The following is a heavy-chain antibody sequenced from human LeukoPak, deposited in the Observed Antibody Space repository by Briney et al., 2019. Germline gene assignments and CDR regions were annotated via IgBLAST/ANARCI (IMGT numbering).Heavy chain of an antibody. CDR1: GFTFSSYG. CDR2: IRYDGSNK. D-gene: IGHD4-17*01. Sequence: PGGSLRLSCAASGFTFSSYGMHLVRQAPGKGLEWVAFIRYDGSNKYYADSVKGRFTISRDNSKNTLYLQMNSLRAEDTAVYYCAKDFFTVTTSPFDYWGQGTLVTVSS. J-gene: IGHJ4*02. CDR3: AKDFFTVTTSPFDY. V-gene: IGHV3-30*02.